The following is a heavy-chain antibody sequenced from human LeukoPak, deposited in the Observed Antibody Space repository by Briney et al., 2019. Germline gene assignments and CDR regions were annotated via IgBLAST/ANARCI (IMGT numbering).Heavy chain of an antibody. D-gene: IGHD1-26*01. CDR3: TTYRRGHY. J-gene: IGHJ4*02. CDR1: WFNFSGSD. Sequence: GGSLKLSCSASWFNFSGSDIHWVRQASGKGLELVGRISTQAKNYATPSAPSVKGRFTISRDDSENTAFLQMNSLKPEDTAVYYCTTYRRGHYWGQGTLVTVSS. V-gene: IGHV3-73*01. CDR2: ISTQAKNYAT.